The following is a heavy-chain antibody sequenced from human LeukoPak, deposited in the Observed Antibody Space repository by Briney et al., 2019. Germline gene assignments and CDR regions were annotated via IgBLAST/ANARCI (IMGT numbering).Heavy chain of an antibody. Sequence: PSETLSLTCAVYGGSFSGYYWSWIRQPPGKELEWIGEINHSGSTNYNPSLKSRVTISVDTSKNQFSLKLSSVTAADTAVYYCAKDGYYNYYYWGQGTLVTVSS. CDR2: INHSGST. D-gene: IGHD1-26*01. CDR3: AKDGYYNYYY. J-gene: IGHJ4*02. CDR1: GGSFSGYY. V-gene: IGHV4-34*01.